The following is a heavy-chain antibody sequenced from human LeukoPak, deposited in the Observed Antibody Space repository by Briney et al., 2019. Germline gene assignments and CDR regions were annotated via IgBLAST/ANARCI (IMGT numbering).Heavy chain of an antibody. CDR3: ARVVVAANYYYYYGMDV. V-gene: IGHV4-39*07. J-gene: IGHJ6*02. D-gene: IGHD2-15*01. CDR2: IYYSGST. Sequence: SETLSLTCTVSGGSISSSSYYWGWIRQPPGKGLEWIGSIYYSGSTHYNPSLKSRVTISVDTSKNQFSLKLSSVTAADTAVYYCARVVVAANYYYYYGMDVWGQGTTVTVSS. CDR1: GGSISSSSYY.